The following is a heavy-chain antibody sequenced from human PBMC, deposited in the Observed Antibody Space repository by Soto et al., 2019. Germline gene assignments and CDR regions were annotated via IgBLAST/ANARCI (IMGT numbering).Heavy chain of an antibody. V-gene: IGHV3-23*01. CDR1: GFTFSSYA. CDR3: AKLPLYYYGSGSDYFDY. Sequence: GGSLRLSCAATGFTFSSYAMSWFRQAPGKGLEWVSTISGSGGSTYYADSVKGRFTISRDSSKNTLYLQMNSLRAEDTAVYYCAKLPLYYYGSGSDYFDYWGQGTLVTVSS. J-gene: IGHJ4*02. D-gene: IGHD3-10*01. CDR2: ISGSGGST.